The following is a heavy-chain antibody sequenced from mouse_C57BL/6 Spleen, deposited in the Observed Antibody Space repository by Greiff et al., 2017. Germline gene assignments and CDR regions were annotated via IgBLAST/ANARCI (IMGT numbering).Heavy chain of an antibody. CDR3: ARGDYAFAY. CDR1: GYTFTSYW. V-gene: IGHV1-61*01. CDR2: IYPSDSET. Sequence: VQLQQPGAELVRPGSSVKLSCKASGYTFTSYWMDWVKQRPGQGLEWIGNIYPSDSETHYNQKFKDKATLTVDKSSSTACMQLSSLTSEDSAVYYCARGDYAFAYWGQGTLVTVSA. D-gene: IGHD2-4*01. J-gene: IGHJ3*01.